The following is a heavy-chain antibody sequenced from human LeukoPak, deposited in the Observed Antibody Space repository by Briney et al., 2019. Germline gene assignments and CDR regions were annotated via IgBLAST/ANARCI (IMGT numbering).Heavy chain of an antibody. V-gene: IGHV3-23*01. Sequence: GGSLRLSCAASGFTVSSNYMSWVRQAPGKGLEWVSAISGSGGSTYYADSVKGRFTISRDNSKNTLYLQMNSLRAEDTAVYYCAKDYKGNYYGSGSYDYWGQGTLVTVSS. CDR1: GFTVSSNY. J-gene: IGHJ4*02. CDR3: AKDYKGNYYGSGSYDY. D-gene: IGHD3-10*01. CDR2: ISGSGGST.